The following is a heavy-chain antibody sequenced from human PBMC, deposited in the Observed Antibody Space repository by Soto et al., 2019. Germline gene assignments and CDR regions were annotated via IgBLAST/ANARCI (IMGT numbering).Heavy chain of an antibody. CDR2: INPSGGST. CDR1: GYTFTSYY. D-gene: IGHD4-17*01. Sequence: ASVKVSCKASGYTFTSYYMHWARQAPGQGLEWMGIINPSGGSTSYAQKFQGRVTMTRDTSTSTAYMELSSLRSEDTAVYYCARVGGHDYGGNSGAFDIWGQGTMVTVSS. CDR3: ARVGGHDYGGNSGAFDI. J-gene: IGHJ3*02. V-gene: IGHV1-46*01.